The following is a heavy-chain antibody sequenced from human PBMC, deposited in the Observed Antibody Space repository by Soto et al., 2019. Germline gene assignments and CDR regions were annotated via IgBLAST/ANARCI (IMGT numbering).Heavy chain of an antibody. CDR2: ISSDESNK. CDR3: ACGYWLDY. J-gene: IGHJ4*02. V-gene: IGHV3-30*03. Sequence: QVQLVESGGGVVQPGRSLRLSCAASGFTFSSYSMHWFRQAPGKGLEWVAVISSDESNKYSADFVKGRFTISRDNSKNTLYLQMNSLRPDDTAVYYCACGYWLDYWGQGTRVTVSS. CDR1: GFTFSSYS. D-gene: IGHD3-22*01.